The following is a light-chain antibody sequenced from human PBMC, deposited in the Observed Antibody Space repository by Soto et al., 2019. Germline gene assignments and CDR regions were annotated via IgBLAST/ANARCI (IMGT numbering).Light chain of an antibody. CDR3: QQYASSPIT. J-gene: IGKJ5*01. V-gene: IGKV3-20*01. CDR2: DAS. Sequence: EIVLTQSAGTLSLSPGERATLSCRASQSVAKKFLAWYQQTPGQAPRLLISDASRRATGTPDRFSGSGSGTDFTLTISRLEPEDFAVYYCQQYASSPITFGQGTRLEIK. CDR1: QSVAKKF.